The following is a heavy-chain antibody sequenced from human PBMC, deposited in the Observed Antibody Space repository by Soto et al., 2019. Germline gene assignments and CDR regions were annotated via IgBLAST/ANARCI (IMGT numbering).Heavy chain of an antibody. CDR1: GFTFSSYD. V-gene: IGHV3-13*01. CDR2: IGTAGDT. CDR3: ARVQPHDFWSGRYYYYGMDV. D-gene: IGHD3-3*01. Sequence: EVQLVESGGGLVQPGGSLRLSCAASGFTFSSYDMHWVRQATGKGLEWVSAIGTAGDTYYPGSVKGRFTISRENAKNSLYLQMNSLRAGDTAVYYCARVQPHDFWSGRYYYYGMDVWGQGTTVTVSS. J-gene: IGHJ6*02.